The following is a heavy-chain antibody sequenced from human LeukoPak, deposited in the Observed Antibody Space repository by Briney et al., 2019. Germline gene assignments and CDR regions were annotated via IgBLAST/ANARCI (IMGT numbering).Heavy chain of an antibody. CDR2: IYPGDSDT. J-gene: IGHJ1*01. V-gene: IGHV5-51*01. CDR3: ARSYDSSGYWIPGYFHH. Sequence: GESLKISCKGSGYSFTSYWIGWLRQMPGKGLEWMGIIYPGDSDTRYSPSFQGQVTISADKSISTASLQWSSLKASDTAMYYCARSYDSSGYWIPGYFHHWGQGTLVTVSS. D-gene: IGHD3-22*01. CDR1: GYSFTSYW.